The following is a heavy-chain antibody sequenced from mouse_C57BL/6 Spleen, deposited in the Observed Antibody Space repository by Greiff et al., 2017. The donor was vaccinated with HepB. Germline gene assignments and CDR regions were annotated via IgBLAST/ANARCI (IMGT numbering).Heavy chain of an antibody. D-gene: IGHD2-12*01. CDR3: AVSVCYGYYAMDY. CDR1: GYTFTSYW. Sequence: VQLQQSGAELVMPGASVKLSCKASGYTFTSYWMHWVKQRPGQGLEWIGEIDPSDSYTNYNQKFKGKSTLTVDKSASTAYMQLSSLTTEDSAVSYCAVSVCYGYYAMDYWGQGTSVTVSS. V-gene: IGHV1-69*01. J-gene: IGHJ4*01. CDR2: IDPSDSYT.